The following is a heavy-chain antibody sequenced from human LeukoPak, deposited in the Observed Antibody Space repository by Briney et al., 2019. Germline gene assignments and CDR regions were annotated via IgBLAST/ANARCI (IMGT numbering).Heavy chain of an antibody. V-gene: IGHV4-34*01. D-gene: IGHD3-10*01. J-gene: IGHJ4*02. Sequence: SETLSLTCAVYGGSFSGYYWSWIRQPPGKGLEWIGEINHSGSTNYNPSLKNRVTISVDTSKNQFSLKLSSVTAADTAVYYCASGRITMVRGYFDYWGRGTLVTVSS. CDR3: ASGRITMVRGYFDY. CDR1: GGSFSGYY. CDR2: INHSGST.